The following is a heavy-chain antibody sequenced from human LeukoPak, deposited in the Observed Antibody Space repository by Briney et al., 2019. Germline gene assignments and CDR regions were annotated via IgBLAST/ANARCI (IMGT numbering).Heavy chain of an antibody. D-gene: IGHD5-24*01. CDR2: INPNSGGT. J-gene: IGHJ4*02. V-gene: IGHV1-2*02. CDR1: GYTFTNYY. CDR3: ARPNGYNPAY. Sequence: ASVKVSCKASGYTFTNYYMHWVRQAPGQGLEWMAWINPNSGGTNYAQKFQGRVTMTRDTSISTAYMELSRLRSDDTAVYYCARPNGYNPAYWGQGTLVTVAS.